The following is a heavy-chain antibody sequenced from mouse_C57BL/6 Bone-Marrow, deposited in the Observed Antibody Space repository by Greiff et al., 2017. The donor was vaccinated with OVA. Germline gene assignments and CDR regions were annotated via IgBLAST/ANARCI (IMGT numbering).Heavy chain of an antibody. V-gene: IGHV5-4*01. CDR3: ARSSYWYFDV. Sequence: EVQRVESGGGLVKPGGSLKLSCAASGFTFSSYAMSWVRQTPEKRLEWVATISDGGSYTYYPDNVKGRFTISRDNAKNNLYLQMSHLKSEDTAMYYCARSSYWYFDVWGTGTTVTVSS. CDR1: GFTFSSYA. J-gene: IGHJ1*03. CDR2: ISDGGSYT.